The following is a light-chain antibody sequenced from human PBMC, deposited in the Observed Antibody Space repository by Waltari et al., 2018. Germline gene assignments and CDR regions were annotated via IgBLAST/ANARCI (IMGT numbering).Light chain of an antibody. CDR2: GAS. Sequence: EIVLTQSPGTLSLSPGERATLSCRASQSVSSSYLARYQQKPGQAPRLLIYGASSRATGIPVRFSGSGSGTDFTLTISRLEPEDFAVYYCQQYGSSPITFGPGTKVDIK. V-gene: IGKV3-20*01. CDR3: QQYGSSPIT. J-gene: IGKJ3*01. CDR1: QSVSSSY.